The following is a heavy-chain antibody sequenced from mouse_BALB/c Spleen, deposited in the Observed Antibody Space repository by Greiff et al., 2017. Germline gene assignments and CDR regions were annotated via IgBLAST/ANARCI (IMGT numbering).Heavy chain of an antibody. J-gene: IGHJ1*01. CDR1: GDSITSGY. V-gene: IGHV3-8*02. CDR2: ISYSGST. CDR3: ARDFHYYGHWYFDV. Sequence: EVQLQQSGPSLVKPSQTLSLTCSVTGDSITSGYWNWIRKFPGNKLEYMGYISYSGSTYYNPSLKSRISITRDTSKNQYYLQLNSVTTEDTATYYCARDFHYYGHWYFDVWGAGTTVTVSS. D-gene: IGHD1-2*01.